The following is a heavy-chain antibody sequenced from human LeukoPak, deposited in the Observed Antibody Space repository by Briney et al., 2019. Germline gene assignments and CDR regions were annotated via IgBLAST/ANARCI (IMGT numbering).Heavy chain of an antibody. V-gene: IGHV3-23*01. Sequence: GGSLRLSCAASGFTVSSNYMSWVRQAPGKGLEWVSAISGSGGSTYYADSVKGRFTISRDNSKNTLYLQMNSLRAEDTAVYYCAKAVGGWVDYYYCYGMDVWGQGTTVTVSS. CDR3: AKAVGGWVDYYYCYGMDV. CDR1: GFTVSSNY. CDR2: ISGSGGST. D-gene: IGHD6-19*01. J-gene: IGHJ6*02.